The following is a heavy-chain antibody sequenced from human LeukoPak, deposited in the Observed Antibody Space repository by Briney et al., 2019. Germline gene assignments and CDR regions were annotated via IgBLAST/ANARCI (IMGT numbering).Heavy chain of an antibody. CDR2: ISGSDDDT. D-gene: IGHD3-22*01. Sequence: PGGSLRLSCAASGFIFRNYAMSWVRQAPGKGLEWVSGISGSDDDTYDADSVKGRFTISRDNSKNTLYLQMNNLRVEDTAVYYCVKDGSDYYYDSRGYYYYYNGMDVWGQGTTVTVSS. CDR3: VKDGSDYYYDSRGYYYYYNGMDV. J-gene: IGHJ6*02. CDR1: GFIFRNYA. V-gene: IGHV3-23*01.